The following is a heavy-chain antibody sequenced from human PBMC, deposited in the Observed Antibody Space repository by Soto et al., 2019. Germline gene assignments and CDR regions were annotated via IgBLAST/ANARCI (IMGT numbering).Heavy chain of an antibody. V-gene: IGHV5-51*01. J-gene: IGHJ5*02. CDR3: ERDGDDSSVQWFAP. Sequence: PGESLKISCKGSGYSFTNNCIGWVRQVPGKGLEWMGIIYPGEPDTRNSRSFQGQVTTSADKSIRAAYLTGSSLKAPGTALYFSERDGDDSSVQWFAPWGQGTLVTVSS. D-gene: IGHD6-25*01. CDR1: GYSFTNNC. CDR2: IYPGEPDT.